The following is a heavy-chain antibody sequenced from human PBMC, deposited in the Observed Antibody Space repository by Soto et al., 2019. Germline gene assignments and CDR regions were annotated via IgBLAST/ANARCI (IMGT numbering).Heavy chain of an antibody. CDR1: GGTFSSYA. Sequence: RASVKVSCKASGGTFSSYAISWVRQAPGQGLEWMGGIIPIFGTANYAQKFQGRVTITADESTSTAYMELSSLRSEDTAVYYCARDGPKRGYAVGYFDYWGQGTLVTVSS. D-gene: IGHD5-18*01. J-gene: IGHJ4*02. CDR2: IIPIFGTA. CDR3: ARDGPKRGYAVGYFDY. V-gene: IGHV1-69*13.